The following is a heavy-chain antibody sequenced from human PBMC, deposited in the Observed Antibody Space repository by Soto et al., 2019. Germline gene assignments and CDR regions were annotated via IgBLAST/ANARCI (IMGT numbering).Heavy chain of an antibody. Sequence: SGPTLVNPTQTLTLTCTFSGFSLSTSGVGVGWIRQPPGKALEWLALIFWDDDKRYSPSLKSRLTITKDTSKNQVVLTMTNMDPVDTATYFCAHDDRYCTAGICYPGPFDIWGQGTMVSVSS. CDR2: IFWDDDK. V-gene: IGHV2-5*02. D-gene: IGHD2-15*01. CDR3: AHDDRYCTAGICYPGPFDI. CDR1: GFSLSTSGVG. J-gene: IGHJ3*02.